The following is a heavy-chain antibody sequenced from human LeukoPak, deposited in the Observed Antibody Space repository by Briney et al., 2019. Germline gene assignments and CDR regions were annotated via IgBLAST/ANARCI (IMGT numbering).Heavy chain of an antibody. CDR1: GFPFRSYG. D-gene: IGHD6-19*01. CDR3: AKDTSGWHFDY. V-gene: IGHV3-30*02. Sequence: GSLRLSCTASGFPFRSYGMHWVRPAPGKGLEWVAFIRYDGSNKYYADSVEGRLTVSRDNSKNTLYLQMNSLRAEDTAVHYCAKDTSGWHFDYWGQGTLVTVSS. J-gene: IGHJ4*02. CDR2: IRYDGSNK.